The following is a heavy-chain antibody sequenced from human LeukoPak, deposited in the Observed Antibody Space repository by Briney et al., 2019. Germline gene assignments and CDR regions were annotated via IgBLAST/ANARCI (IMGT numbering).Heavy chain of an antibody. D-gene: IGHD1-1*01. V-gene: IGHV1-18*01. CDR3: ARRQRTTLNFDY. J-gene: IGHJ4*02. CDR2: INAYNGNT. Sequence: ASVKVSCKASGYTFSSYGFSWARQAPGQGLEWMGWINAYNGNTNYAQNLQGRVTMTTDTSTSTAYMELRSLRSDDTAVYYCARRQRTTLNFDYWGQGTLVTVSS. CDR1: GYTFSSYG.